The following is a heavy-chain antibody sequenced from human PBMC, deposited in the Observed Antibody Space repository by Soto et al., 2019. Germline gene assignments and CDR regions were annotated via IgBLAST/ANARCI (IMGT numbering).Heavy chain of an antibody. CDR3: ARDPRDNTIFGVVKLYYYYGMDV. Sequence: ASVKVSCKASGDTFTSYGISWVRQAPGQGLEWMGWISAYNGNTNYAQKLQGRVTMTTDTSTSTAYMELRSLRSDDTAVDYCARDPRDNTIFGVVKLYYYYGMDVWGQGTTVTVSS. V-gene: IGHV1-18*01. D-gene: IGHD3-3*01. CDR1: GDTFTSYG. CDR2: ISAYNGNT. J-gene: IGHJ6*02.